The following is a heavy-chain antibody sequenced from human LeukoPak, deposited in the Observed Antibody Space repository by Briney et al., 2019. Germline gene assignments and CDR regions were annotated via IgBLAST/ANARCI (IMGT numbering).Heavy chain of an antibody. CDR3: ASCVWFADRRPAGFDN. CDR2: IIPIFGTA. CDR1: GGTFSSYA. Sequence: SVKVSCKASGGTFSSYAISWVRQAPGQGLQWMGRIIPIFGTANYAQKFQGRVAITADKSTSTAYMGLSSLRSEDTAVYYCASCVWFADRRPAGFDNWGQGTLVTVSS. J-gene: IGHJ4*02. V-gene: IGHV1-69*06. D-gene: IGHD3-10*01.